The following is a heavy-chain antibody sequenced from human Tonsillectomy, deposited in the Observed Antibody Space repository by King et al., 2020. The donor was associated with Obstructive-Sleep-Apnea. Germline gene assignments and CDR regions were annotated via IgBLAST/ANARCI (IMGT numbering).Heavy chain of an antibody. CDR1: GGTFSSYA. CDR2: IIPIFGTA. CDR3: ARETRLGIAVAGNWFDP. J-gene: IGHJ5*02. Sequence: QLVQSGAEVKKPGFSVKVSCKASGGTFSSYAISWVRQAPGQGLEWMGGIIPIFGTANYAQKFQGRVTITADESTSTAYMELSSLRSEDTAVYYCARETRLGIAVAGNWFDPWGQGTLVTVSS. D-gene: IGHD6-19*01. V-gene: IGHV1-69*01.